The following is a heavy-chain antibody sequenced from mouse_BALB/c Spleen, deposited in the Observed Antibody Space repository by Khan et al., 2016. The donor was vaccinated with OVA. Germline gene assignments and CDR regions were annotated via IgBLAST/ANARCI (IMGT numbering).Heavy chain of an antibody. V-gene: IGHV3-2*02. D-gene: IGHD1-1*01. CDR2: ISYSGNT. CDR1: GYSITSDYA. CDR3: ARVYGGDFDY. Sequence: VQLKQSGPGLVKPSQSLSLTCTVTGYSITSDYAWNWIRQFPGNKLEWMGFISYSGNTNYNPSLKSRISITRDTTKNQFFLQLNSVTIEDTAKYYCARVYGGDFDYWGQGTTLTVSS. J-gene: IGHJ2*01.